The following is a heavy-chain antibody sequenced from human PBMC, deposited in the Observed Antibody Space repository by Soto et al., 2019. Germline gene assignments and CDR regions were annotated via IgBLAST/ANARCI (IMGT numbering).Heavy chain of an antibody. CDR3: AHTYPPAFVI. V-gene: IGHV2-5*02. Sequence: QITLKESGPTLVKPTQTLTLTCTFSGFSLSTSKVGVGWIRQPPGRALEWLALIYWDDDKRYSPSLNSRLTITKDTSKNQVVLTMTNMDPVDTATYHCAHTYPPAFVIWGQGTVVTVSS. CDR2: IYWDDDK. CDR1: GFSLSTSKVG. D-gene: IGHD3-16*01. J-gene: IGHJ3*02.